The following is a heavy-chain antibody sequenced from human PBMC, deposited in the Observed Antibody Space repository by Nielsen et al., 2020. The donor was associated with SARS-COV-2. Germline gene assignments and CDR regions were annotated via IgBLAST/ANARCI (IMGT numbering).Heavy chain of an antibody. V-gene: IGHV1-3*01. J-gene: IGHJ6*02. Sequence: ASVKVSCKASGYSFTSYAMHWVWQAPGQRLEWMGWINVGNGNTKYSQKFQGRVTMTRDTSANTAYMELSSLRFEDTAVYYCARERSREYGIDVWGQGTTVTVSS. CDR2: INVGNGNT. D-gene: IGHD1-26*01. CDR3: ARERSREYGIDV. CDR1: GYSFTSYA.